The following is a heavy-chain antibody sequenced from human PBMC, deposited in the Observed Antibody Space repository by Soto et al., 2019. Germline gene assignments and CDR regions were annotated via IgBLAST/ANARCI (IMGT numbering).Heavy chain of an antibody. J-gene: IGHJ1*01. CDR3: ARVRLRFLEWLGSEG. Sequence: QVQLVQSGAEVKKPGSSVKVSCKASGGTFSSYAISWVRQAPGQGLEWMGGIIPIVGTANYAQKFQGRVTITADASTSKAYMELSSLRSEDTAVYYCARVRLRFLEWLGSEGWGQGTLDTVSS. CDR2: IIPIVGTA. D-gene: IGHD3-3*01. V-gene: IGHV1-69*12. CDR1: GGTFSSYA.